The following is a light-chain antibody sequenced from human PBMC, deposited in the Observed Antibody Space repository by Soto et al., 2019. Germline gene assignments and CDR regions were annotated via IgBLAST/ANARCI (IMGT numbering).Light chain of an antibody. CDR2: GAS. Sequence: EIVMTQSPATLSVSPGKRATLSCRASQSVSSNLAWYQQKPGQAPRLLIYGASTRATGIPARFSGSGSGTEFTITFSIRQSEDFAVYYCQQYNNWPPRNTFFGGTKVEIK. CDR1: QSVSSN. CDR3: QQYNNWPPRNT. V-gene: IGKV3-15*01. J-gene: IGKJ4*01.